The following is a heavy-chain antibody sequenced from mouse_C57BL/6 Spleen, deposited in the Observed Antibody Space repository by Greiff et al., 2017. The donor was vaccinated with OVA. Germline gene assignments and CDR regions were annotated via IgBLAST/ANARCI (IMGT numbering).Heavy chain of an antibody. CDR2: ISYDGSN. CDR1: GYSITSGYY. CDR3: AREGIYYAMDY. V-gene: IGHV3-6*01. J-gene: IGHJ4*01. Sequence: EVQLQQSGPGLVKPSQSLSLTCSVTGYSITSGYYWNWIRQFPGNKLEWMGYISYDGSNNYNPSLKNRISITRDTSKNQFFLKLNSVTTEDTATYYCAREGIYYAMDYWGQGTSVTVSS.